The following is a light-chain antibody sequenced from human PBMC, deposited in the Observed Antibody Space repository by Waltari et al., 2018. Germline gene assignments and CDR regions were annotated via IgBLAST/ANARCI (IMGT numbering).Light chain of an antibody. CDR2: VAS. CDR3: QQYNSYPVT. CDR1: QGISSW. Sequence: DIQMTQSPSSLSASVGDRVTITCRASQGISSWLAWYQQKPEKAPKSLIYVASRLQNGVPSRLRGSGYRTDFNLTITSLQPEDFATYYCQQYNSYPVTFGGGTKVEIK. V-gene: IGKV1D-16*01. J-gene: IGKJ4*01.